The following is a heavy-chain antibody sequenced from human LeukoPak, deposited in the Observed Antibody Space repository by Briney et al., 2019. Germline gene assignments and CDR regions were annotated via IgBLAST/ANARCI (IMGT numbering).Heavy chain of an antibody. Sequence: GGSLRLSCAASGFTFSDYYMSWIRQAPGKGLEWVSYISSSGSTIYYADSVKGRFTISRDNSKNTLYLQMNSLRAEDTAVYYCAAELDLFPGGYWGQGALVTVSS. D-gene: IGHD1-1*01. J-gene: IGHJ4*02. CDR3: AAELDLFPGGY. CDR2: ISSSGSTI. CDR1: GFTFSDYY. V-gene: IGHV3-11*01.